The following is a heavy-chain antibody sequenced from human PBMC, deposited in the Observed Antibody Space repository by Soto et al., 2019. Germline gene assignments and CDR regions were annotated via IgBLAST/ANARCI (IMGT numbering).Heavy chain of an antibody. D-gene: IGHD3-22*01. Sequence: ASVKVSCKASGYTFTSYGISWVRQAPGQGLEWMGWISAYNGNTNYAQKLQGRVTMTTDTSTSTAYMELRSLRSDDTAVYYCACDCEDYDSSGYWYLDSWGKGSLVPGYS. CDR1: GYTFTSYG. CDR2: ISAYNGNT. CDR3: ACDCEDYDSSGYWYLDS. V-gene: IGHV1-18*01. J-gene: IGHJ4*02.